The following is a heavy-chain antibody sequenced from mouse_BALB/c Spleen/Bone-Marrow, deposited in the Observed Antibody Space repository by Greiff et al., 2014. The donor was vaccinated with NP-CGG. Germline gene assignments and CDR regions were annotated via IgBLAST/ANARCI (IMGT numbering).Heavy chain of an antibody. V-gene: IGHV2-2*02. CDR1: GFSLTTSG. J-gene: IGHJ2*01. D-gene: IGHD4-1*01. CDR3: AKTGTGAADY. Sequence: VMLVESGPGLVQPSQSLSITCTVSGFSLTTSGIHWVRQSPGKGLEWLGVIWSGGNTDYNAAFISRLSISKDNSKSQVFFKMNSLQANDTAIYYCAKTGTGAADYWGQGTTLTVSS. CDR2: IWSGGNT.